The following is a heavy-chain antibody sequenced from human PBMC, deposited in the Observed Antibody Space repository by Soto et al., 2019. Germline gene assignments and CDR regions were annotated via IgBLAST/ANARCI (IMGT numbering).Heavy chain of an antibody. V-gene: IGHV3-23*01. J-gene: IGHJ4*02. CDR1: GFTFSSYA. CDR3: AKDEADRGNCPAAMPY. Sequence: EVQLLESGGGLVQPGGSLRLSCAASGFTFSSYAMSWVRQAPGKGLEWVSAIGGSGGSTYYGDSVKGRFTISRDNSKNTLYLRMNSRRSGYTEVYECAKDEADRGNCPAAMPYWGQGTLVTVSS. D-gene: IGHD2-2*01. CDR2: IGGSGGST.